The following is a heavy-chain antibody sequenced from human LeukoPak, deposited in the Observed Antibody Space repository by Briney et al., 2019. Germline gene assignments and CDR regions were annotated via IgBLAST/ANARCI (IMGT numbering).Heavy chain of an antibody. D-gene: IGHD1-26*01. CDR2: IWYDGSNK. J-gene: IGHJ5*02. CDR1: GFTFSSYG. Sequence: PGGSLRLSCAASGFTFSSYGMHWVRQAPGKGLEWVAVIWYDGSNKYYADSVKGRFTISRDNSKNTLYLQMNSLRAEDTAVYYCARELDPATSSPYSPFDPWGQGTLVTASS. CDR3: ARELDPATSSPYSPFDP. V-gene: IGHV3-33*01.